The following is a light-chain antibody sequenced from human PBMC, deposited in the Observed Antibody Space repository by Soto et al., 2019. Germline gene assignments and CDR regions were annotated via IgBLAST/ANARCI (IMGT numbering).Light chain of an antibody. Sequence: DIVLTQSPATLSLSPGEGATLSCRASQSISSYLAWYQQRPGQAPRLLIYDASNRATGIPARFSGSGSGTDFTLTISSLEPEDFAVYDCQHRANWPLTFGGGTKVEIK. J-gene: IGKJ4*01. CDR3: QHRANWPLT. V-gene: IGKV3-11*01. CDR1: QSISSY. CDR2: DAS.